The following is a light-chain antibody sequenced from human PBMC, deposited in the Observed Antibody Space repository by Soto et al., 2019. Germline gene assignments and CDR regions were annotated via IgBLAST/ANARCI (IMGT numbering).Light chain of an antibody. Sequence: EIQMTQSPSPLSASAGDRVTITCRASQSISRWLAWYQQKPGKAPKALIYDASTLRSGVPSRFSGCGSGTEFTLTISSLQPDDFATYYCQQYNTYSTLGQGTRLEIK. V-gene: IGKV1-5*01. CDR1: QSISRW. CDR3: QQYNTYST. J-gene: IGKJ5*01. CDR2: DAS.